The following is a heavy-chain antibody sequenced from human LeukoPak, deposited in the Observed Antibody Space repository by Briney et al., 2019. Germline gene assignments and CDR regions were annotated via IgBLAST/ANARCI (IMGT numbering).Heavy chain of an antibody. D-gene: IGHD2-8*02. V-gene: IGHV1-2*02. CDR3: ARDLAVFDAFDI. Sequence: GASVKVSCKASGYTFIGYYMHWVRQAPGQGLEWMGWINPNSGDTNYAQDFQGRVTMTRDTSISTAYMELSRLRYDDTAVYYCARDLAVFDAFDIWGQGTMVTVSS. J-gene: IGHJ3*02. CDR2: INPNSGDT. CDR1: GYTFIGYY.